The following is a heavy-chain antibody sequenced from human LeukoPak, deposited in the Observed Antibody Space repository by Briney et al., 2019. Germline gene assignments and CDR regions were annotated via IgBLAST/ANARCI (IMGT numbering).Heavy chain of an antibody. J-gene: IGHJ4*02. CDR2: IYYSGST. Sequence: SETLSLTCTVSGGSISSSNYYWGWIRQPPGKGLEWIGSIYYSGSTYYNPSLKSRVTISVDTSKNQFSLKLSSVTAADTAVYYCAGGYYGSGGDYWGQGTLVTVSS. CDR1: GGSISSSNYY. CDR3: AGGYYGSGGDY. V-gene: IGHV4-39*07. D-gene: IGHD3-10*01.